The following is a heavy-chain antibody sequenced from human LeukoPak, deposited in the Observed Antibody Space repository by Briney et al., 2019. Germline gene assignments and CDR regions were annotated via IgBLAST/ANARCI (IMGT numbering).Heavy chain of an antibody. CDR2: INHSGST. D-gene: IGHD3-10*01. V-gene: IGHV4-34*01. CDR1: GGSLSGYY. Sequence: PSETLSLTCAVYGGSLSGYYWSWIRQPPGKGLEWIGEINHSGSTNYNPSLKSRVTISVDTSKNQFSLKLSSVTAADTAVYYCARGYPYGSGPRWVWFDPWGQGTLVTVSS. J-gene: IGHJ5*02. CDR3: ARGYPYGSGPRWVWFDP.